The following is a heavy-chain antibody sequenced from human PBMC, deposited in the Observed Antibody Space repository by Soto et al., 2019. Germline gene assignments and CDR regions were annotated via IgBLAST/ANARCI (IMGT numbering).Heavy chain of an antibody. CDR1: GYTFTSYD. CDR2: MNPNSGNT. Sequence: AASVKVSCKASGYTFTSYDINWVRQATGQGLEWMGWMNPNSGNTGYAQKFQGRVTMTRNTSISTAYMELSSLRSEDTAVYYCARIYYDILTGRFYDAFDIWGQGTMVTVSS. CDR3: ARIYYDILTGRFYDAFDI. D-gene: IGHD3-9*01. V-gene: IGHV1-8*01. J-gene: IGHJ3*02.